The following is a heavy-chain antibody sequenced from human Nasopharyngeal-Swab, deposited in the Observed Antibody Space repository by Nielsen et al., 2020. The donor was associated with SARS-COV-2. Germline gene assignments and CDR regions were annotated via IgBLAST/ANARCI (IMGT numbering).Heavy chain of an antibody. D-gene: IGHD3-10*01. CDR3: VSSYYGSEY. CDR2: ITSTCSTI. CDR1: GFTFSNYN. Sequence: GESLKISCAASGFTFSNYNMNWVRQAPGKGLEWVSYITSTCSTIYYADSVKGRFTISRDNAKNSLSLQINSLGAEDTAMYYCVSSYYGSEYWGQGTLVTVSS. V-gene: IGHV3-48*04. J-gene: IGHJ4*02.